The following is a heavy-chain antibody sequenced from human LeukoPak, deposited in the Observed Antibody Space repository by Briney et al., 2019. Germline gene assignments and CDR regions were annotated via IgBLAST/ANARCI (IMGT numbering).Heavy chain of an antibody. Sequence: GGSLRLSCAASGFTFSSYWMSWVRQAPGKGREGVANIKQDGSEKYYVDSVKGRFTISRDNAKNSLYLQMNSLRAEDTAVYYCARARTGYYYDNSGYYYFDYWGQGTLVTVSS. V-gene: IGHV3-7*01. CDR3: ARARTGYYYDNSGYYYFDY. CDR2: IKQDGSEK. J-gene: IGHJ4*02. CDR1: GFTFSSYW. D-gene: IGHD3-22*01.